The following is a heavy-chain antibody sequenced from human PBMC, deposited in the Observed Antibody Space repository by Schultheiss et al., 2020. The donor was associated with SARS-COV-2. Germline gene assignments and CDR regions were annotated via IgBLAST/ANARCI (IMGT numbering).Heavy chain of an antibody. J-gene: IGHJ6*02. CDR3: AKVWTGGVTYYYGMDV. D-gene: IGHD2-21*02. V-gene: IGHV3-30*19. CDR1: GYSLSDYG. Sequence: GGSLRLSCVASGYSLSDYGMHWVRQAPGKGLEWVAVISYDGSNKHYADSVKGRFTISRDSSKNTLYLQMNSLRAEDTAVYYCAKVWTGGVTYYYGMDVWGQGTTVTVSS. CDR2: ISYDGSNK.